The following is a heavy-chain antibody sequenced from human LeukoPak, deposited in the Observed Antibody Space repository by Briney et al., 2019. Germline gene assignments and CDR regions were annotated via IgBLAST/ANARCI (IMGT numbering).Heavy chain of an antibody. CDR2: INPNSGGT. V-gene: IGHV1-2*06. D-gene: IGHD2-15*01. Sequence: GASVKVSCKASGYTFTGYYMHWVRQATGQGLEWMGRINPNSGGTNYAQKFQGRVTMTRDTSISTAYMELSRLRSDDTAVYYCARGPLAANHAGLRDYWGQGTLVTVSS. CDR1: GYTFTGYY. CDR3: ARGPLAANHAGLRDY. J-gene: IGHJ4*02.